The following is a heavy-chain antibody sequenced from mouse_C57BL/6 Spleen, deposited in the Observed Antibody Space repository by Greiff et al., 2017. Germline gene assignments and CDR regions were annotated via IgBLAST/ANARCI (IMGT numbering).Heavy chain of an antibody. CDR3: ARGDGYYDAWFAY. J-gene: IGHJ3*01. D-gene: IGHD2-3*01. CDR2: IYPGDGDT. CDR1: GYAFSSSW. V-gene: IGHV1-82*01. Sequence: QVQLQQSGPELVKPGASVKISCKASGYAFSSSWMNWVKQRPGKGLEWIGRIYPGDGDTNYNGKFKGKATLTADKSSSTAYMQLSSLTSEDSAVYFCARGDGYYDAWFAYWGQGTLVTVSA.